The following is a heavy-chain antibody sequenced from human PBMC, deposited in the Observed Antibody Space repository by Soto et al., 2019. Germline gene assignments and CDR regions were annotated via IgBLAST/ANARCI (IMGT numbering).Heavy chain of an antibody. J-gene: IGHJ4*02. CDR3: AKVLVPPDYVWGSYRSALDY. D-gene: IGHD3-16*02. CDR2: ISGSGGST. Sequence: GGSLRLSCAASGFTFSSYAMSWARQAPGKGLEWVSAISGSGGSTYYADSVKGRFTISRDNSKNTLYLQMNSLRAEDTAVYYCAKVLVPPDYVWGSYRSALDYWGQGTLVTVSS. CDR1: GFTFSSYA. V-gene: IGHV3-23*01.